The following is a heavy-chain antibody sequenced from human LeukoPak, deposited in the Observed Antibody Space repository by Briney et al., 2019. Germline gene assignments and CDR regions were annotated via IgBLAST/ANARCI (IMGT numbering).Heavy chain of an antibody. CDR3: ARVSAVAYYYGMDV. Sequence: PGGSLRLSCAASGFTFSDYYMSWIRQAPGKGLEWVSYISSSSSYTNYADSVKGRFTISRDNAKNLLYLQMNSLRAEDTAVYYCARVSAVAYYYGMDVWGQGTTVTVSS. V-gene: IGHV3-11*06. CDR1: GFTFSDYY. D-gene: IGHD4-23*01. CDR2: ISSSSSYT. J-gene: IGHJ6*02.